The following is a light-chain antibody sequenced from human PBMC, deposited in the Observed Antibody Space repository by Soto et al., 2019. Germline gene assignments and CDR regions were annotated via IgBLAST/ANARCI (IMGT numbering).Light chain of an antibody. CDR3: QQYSSYPYT. J-gene: IGKJ2*01. V-gene: IGKV1D-16*01. CDR1: QGISSW. Sequence: DIQMTQSPSSLSASVGDRVTITCRASQGISSWIAWYQQKPEKALKSLIYAASSLQSGVPSRFSGSGYGTDFTLTISRLQPEDFATYYCQQYSSYPYTFGQGTKLEIK. CDR2: AAS.